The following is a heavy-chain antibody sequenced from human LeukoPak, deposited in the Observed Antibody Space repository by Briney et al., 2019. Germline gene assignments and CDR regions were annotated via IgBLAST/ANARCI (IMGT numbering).Heavy chain of an antibody. CDR2: VSAYNGNT. CDR1: GYTFTSYG. Sequence: ASVKVSCKASGYTFTSYGITWVRHAPGQGLEWMGWVSAYNGNTNYAQKLQGRVTMTTDTSTSTAYMELRRLGSDDTVVYYCTRAGYYDSSDYPDIWGQGTMVTVSS. D-gene: IGHD3-22*01. V-gene: IGHV1-18*01. J-gene: IGHJ3*02. CDR3: TRAGYYDSSDYPDI.